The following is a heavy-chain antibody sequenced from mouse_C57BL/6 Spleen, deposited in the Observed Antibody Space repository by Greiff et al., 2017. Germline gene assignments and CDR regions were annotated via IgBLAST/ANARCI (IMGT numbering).Heavy chain of an antibody. D-gene: IGHD2-5*01. CDR2: ISSGSSTI. CDR1: GFTFSDYG. J-gene: IGHJ4*01. CDR3: ARPGYSNYLYAMDY. Sequence: EVMLVESGGGLVKPGGSLKLSYAASGFTFSDYGMHWVRQAPEKGLEWVAYISSGSSTIYYADTVKGRFTISRDNAKNTLFLQMTSLRSEDTAMYYCARPGYSNYLYAMDYWGQGTSVTVSS. V-gene: IGHV5-17*01.